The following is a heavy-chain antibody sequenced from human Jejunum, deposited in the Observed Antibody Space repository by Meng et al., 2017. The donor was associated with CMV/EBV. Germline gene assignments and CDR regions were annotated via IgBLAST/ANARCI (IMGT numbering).Heavy chain of an antibody. V-gene: IGHV4-4*02. CDR3: VRGTLGYCSSSSCLPDY. CDR2: IYHSGST. Sequence: DYFINSNGWTWVRQPPGKGLEWIGAIYHSGSTNYNPSLKNRVSISLDKSQRQFSLRLTAVTAADTAVYYCVRGTLGYCSSSSCLPDYWGQGILVTVSS. CDR1: DYFINSNG. J-gene: IGHJ4*02. D-gene: IGHD2-2*01.